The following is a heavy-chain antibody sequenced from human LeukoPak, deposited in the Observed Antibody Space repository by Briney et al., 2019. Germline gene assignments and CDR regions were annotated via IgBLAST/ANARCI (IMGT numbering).Heavy chain of an antibody. CDR3: ASGDSSGWSEYYFDY. V-gene: IGHV5-51*01. CDR1: GYSFSTYW. D-gene: IGHD6-19*01. Sequence: GGSLKISCKGSGYSFSTYWIGWVRQMPGKGLEWMGTIYLGDSDTRYSPSFQGQVTISADKSISTAYLQWSSLKASDTAMYYCASGDSSGWSEYYFDYWGQGTLVTVSS. CDR2: IYLGDSDT. J-gene: IGHJ4*02.